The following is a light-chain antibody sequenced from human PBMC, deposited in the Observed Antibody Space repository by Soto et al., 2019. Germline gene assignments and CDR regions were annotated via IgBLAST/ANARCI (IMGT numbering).Light chain of an antibody. CDR2: GAS. CDR1: QRVGSSY. V-gene: IGKV3-20*01. J-gene: IGKJ1*01. Sequence: EIVLTQSPGTLSFSPGERATLSCRASQRVGSSYLAWYQHKPDQAPRLIIYGASGRATGTPDRFSVSRSGTAGSITISRLEPEDGEVYDGQQYGNSPWTFGQGTKVDIK. CDR3: QQYGNSPWT.